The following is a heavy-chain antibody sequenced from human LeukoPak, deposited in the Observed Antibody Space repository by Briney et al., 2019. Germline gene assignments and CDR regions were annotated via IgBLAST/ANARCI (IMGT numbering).Heavy chain of an antibody. V-gene: IGHV3-48*03. CDR3: ARDAGYSSSYYLGYFDY. Sequence: GGSLRLSCAASGSTFSSYEMNWVRQAPGKGLEWVSYISSSGSTIYYADSVKGRFTISRDNAENSLYLQMNSLRAEDTAVYYCARDAGYSSSYYLGYFDYWGQGTLVTVSS. D-gene: IGHD6-13*01. CDR2: ISSSGSTI. J-gene: IGHJ4*02. CDR1: GSTFSSYE.